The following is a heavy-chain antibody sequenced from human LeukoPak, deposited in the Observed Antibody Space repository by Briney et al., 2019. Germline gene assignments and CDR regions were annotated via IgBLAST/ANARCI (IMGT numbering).Heavy chain of an antibody. Sequence: ASVKVFCKASGGTFSSYAISWVRQAPGQGLEWMGRIIPILGIANYAQKFQGRVTITADKSTSTAYMELSSLRSEDTAVYYCARSAYDFWSGYQYYFDYWGQGTLVTVSS. V-gene: IGHV1-69*04. CDR2: IIPILGIA. CDR1: GGTFSSYA. J-gene: IGHJ4*02. CDR3: ARSAYDFWSGYQYYFDY. D-gene: IGHD3-3*01.